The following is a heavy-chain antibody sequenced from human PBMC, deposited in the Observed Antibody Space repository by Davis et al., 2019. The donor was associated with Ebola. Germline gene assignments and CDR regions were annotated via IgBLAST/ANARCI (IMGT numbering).Heavy chain of an antibody. CDR1: GFTVSSNY. J-gene: IGHJ4*02. CDR3: AIPDCSGANCYSVYIKN. CDR2: ISYDGSNK. V-gene: IGHV3-30-3*01. Sequence: GGSLRLSCAASGFTVSSNYMSWVRQAPGKGLEWVAVISYDGSNKYYADSVKGRFTISRDNAKNSLYLQMNSLRAEDTAVYYCAIPDCSGANCYSVYIKNWGQGTLVTVSS. D-gene: IGHD2-15*01.